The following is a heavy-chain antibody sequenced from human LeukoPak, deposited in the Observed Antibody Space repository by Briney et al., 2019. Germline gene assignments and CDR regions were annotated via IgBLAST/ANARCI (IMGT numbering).Heavy chain of an antibody. CDR2: IIPILGIA. Sequence: GASVKVSCKASGYTFTSYAMNWVRQAPGQGLEWMGRIIPILGIANYAQKLQGRVTITADKSTSTAYMELSSLRSEDTAVYYCARDVTMMFVSGVQNPNGQGMFDPWGQGTLVTVSS. V-gene: IGHV1-69*04. J-gene: IGHJ5*02. D-gene: IGHD3-22*01. CDR1: GYTFTSYA. CDR3: ARDVTMMFVSGVQNPNGQGMFDP.